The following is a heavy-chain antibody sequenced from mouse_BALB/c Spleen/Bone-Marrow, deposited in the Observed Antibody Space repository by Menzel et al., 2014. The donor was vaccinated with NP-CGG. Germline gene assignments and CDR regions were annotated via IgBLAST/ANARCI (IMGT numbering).Heavy chain of an antibody. CDR1: GFTFTDYY. D-gene: IGHD2-4*01. V-gene: IGHV7-3*02. J-gene: IGHJ1*01. CDR3: AREIINDYHWYFHV. CDR2: IRNKANGYTT. Sequence: DVMLVESGGGLVQPGGSLRLSCATSGFTFTDYYMSWVRQPPGKALEWLGFIRNKANGYTTEYSASVKGRFTISRDNSQSILYLQMNTLRAEDSATYYCAREIINDYHWYFHVWGAGTTVTVSS.